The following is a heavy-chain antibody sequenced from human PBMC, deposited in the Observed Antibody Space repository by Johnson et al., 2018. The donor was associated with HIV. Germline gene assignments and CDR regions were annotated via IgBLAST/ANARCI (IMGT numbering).Heavy chain of an antibody. Sequence: VQLVESGGGVVQPGRSLRLSCAASGFTFSSYWMSWVRQAPGKGLEWVANIKQDGSEKYYVDSVKGRFTISRDNAKNSLYLQMNSRRPEDTAVYYCVRGGQWGATDAFDVWGQGTMVTVSS. J-gene: IGHJ3*01. CDR1: GFTFSSYW. CDR3: VRGGQWGATDAFDV. CDR2: IKQDGSEK. D-gene: IGHD6-19*01. V-gene: IGHV3-7*01.